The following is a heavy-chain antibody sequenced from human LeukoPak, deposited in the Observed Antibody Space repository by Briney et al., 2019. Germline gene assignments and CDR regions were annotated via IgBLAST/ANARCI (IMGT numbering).Heavy chain of an antibody. Sequence: SETLSLTCTVSGGSISSYYWSWIRKPPGKRLEWVGYIYYSGSTNYNPSLKSRVTISVDTSKNQFSLKLGSVTAADTAVYYCARDWRGYSYGLSPRPFDIWGQGTMVTVSS. CDR3: ARDWRGYSYGLSPRPFDI. CDR1: GGSISSYY. J-gene: IGHJ3*02. CDR2: IYYSGST. D-gene: IGHD5-18*01. V-gene: IGHV4-59*01.